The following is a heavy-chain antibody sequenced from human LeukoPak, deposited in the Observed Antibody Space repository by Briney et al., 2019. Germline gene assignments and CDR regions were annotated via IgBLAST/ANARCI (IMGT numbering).Heavy chain of an antibody. CDR1: GYTFTSYG. V-gene: IGHV1-18*01. CDR2: ISAYNGNT. Sequence: ASVKVSCKASGYTFTSYGISWVRQAPGQGLEWMGWISAYNGNTNYAQKLQGRVTVTTDTSTSTAYMELRSLRSDDTAVYYCARGGGYVDIVATIWDLFDYWGQGTLVTVSS. CDR3: ARGGGYVDIVATIWDLFDY. D-gene: IGHD5-12*01. J-gene: IGHJ4*02.